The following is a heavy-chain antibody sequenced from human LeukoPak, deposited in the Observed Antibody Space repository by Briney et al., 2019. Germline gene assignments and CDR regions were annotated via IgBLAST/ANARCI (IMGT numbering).Heavy chain of an antibody. J-gene: IGHJ6*02. D-gene: IGHD3-22*01. CDR3: ARASPSDDMLDV. CDR1: GGSFSGYY. V-gene: IGHV4-34*01. Sequence: SETLSLTCAVYGGSFSGYYWSWIRQPPGKGLEWIGEINHSGSTNYNPSLKSRVTMSVDTSKNQFSLKLSSVTAADTAVYYCARASPSDDMLDVWGQGTTVTVSS. CDR2: INHSGST.